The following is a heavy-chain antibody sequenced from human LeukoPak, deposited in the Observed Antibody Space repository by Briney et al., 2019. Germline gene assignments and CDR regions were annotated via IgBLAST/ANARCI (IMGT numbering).Heavy chain of an antibody. V-gene: IGHV3-23*01. D-gene: IGHD2-2*01. J-gene: IGHJ4*02. CDR1: GFTFSTYA. CDR3: AKHATEGGSSSTSSWDY. CDR2: ITGSGGTT. Sequence: GGSLRLSCAASGFTFSTYAMSWVCQAPGKGLNWVSTITGSGGTTYYADSVKGRFTISRDNSKNTLFLQMHSLRAEDTAIYYCAKHATEGGSSSTSSWDYWGQGTLVTVSS.